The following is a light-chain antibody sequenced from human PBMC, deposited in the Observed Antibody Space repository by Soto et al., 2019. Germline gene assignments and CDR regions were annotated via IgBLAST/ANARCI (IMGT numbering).Light chain of an antibody. Sequence: QSVLTQPSSVSAAPGQKVTISCSGRSSNIGINFVSWYQKLPGTAPKLLIYENERRPSGIPDRFSGSKSGTSATLAITGLQTGDEADYYCATWDATLSAAVFGGGTKLTVL. CDR1: SSNIGINF. J-gene: IGLJ3*02. CDR2: ENE. CDR3: ATWDATLSAAV. V-gene: IGLV1-51*02.